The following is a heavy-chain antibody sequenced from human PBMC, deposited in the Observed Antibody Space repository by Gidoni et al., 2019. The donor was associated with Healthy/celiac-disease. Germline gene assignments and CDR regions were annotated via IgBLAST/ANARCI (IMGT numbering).Heavy chain of an antibody. D-gene: IGHD6-6*01. V-gene: IGHV3-33*01. Sequence: QVQLVESGGGVVQPGRSLRLSCAASGFTFSSYGMHWVRQAPGKGLEWVAVIWYDGSNKYYADSVKGRFTISRDNSKNTLYLQMNSLRAEDTAVYYCARGGSSSIGWFDPWGQGTLVTVSS. J-gene: IGHJ5*02. CDR1: GFTFSSYG. CDR3: ARGGSSSIGWFDP. CDR2: IWYDGSNK.